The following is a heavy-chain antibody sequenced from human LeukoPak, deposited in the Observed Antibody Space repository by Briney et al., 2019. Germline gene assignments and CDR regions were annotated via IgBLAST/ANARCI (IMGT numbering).Heavy chain of an antibody. CDR2: LSPHGNYE. V-gene: IGHV3-33*01. Sequence: GGSLRLSCSASGFTFSDFGIHWVRQAPGKGLEWVTVLSPHGNYEYYADSVQGRFTISRDDSKNTVSLQMNSLRDEDTAVYYCARDWIDRSLDYWGQGTLVIVSS. D-gene: IGHD2-2*03. CDR3: ARDWIDRSLDY. CDR1: GFTFSDFG. J-gene: IGHJ4*02.